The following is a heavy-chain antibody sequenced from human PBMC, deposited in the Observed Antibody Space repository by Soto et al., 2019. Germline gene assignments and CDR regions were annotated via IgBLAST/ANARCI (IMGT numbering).Heavy chain of an antibody. Sequence: QVQLVESGGGVVQPGRSLRLSCAASGFTFSSYGMHWVRQAPGKGLEWVAVISYDGSNKYYAASVKGRFTISRDNSKNTLYLQMNSLRAEDTAVYYCAKGDAYDFWSGYYSYYGMDVWGQGTTVTVSS. CDR1: GFTFSSYG. CDR3: AKGDAYDFWSGYYSYYGMDV. J-gene: IGHJ6*02. V-gene: IGHV3-30*18. D-gene: IGHD3-3*01. CDR2: ISYDGSNK.